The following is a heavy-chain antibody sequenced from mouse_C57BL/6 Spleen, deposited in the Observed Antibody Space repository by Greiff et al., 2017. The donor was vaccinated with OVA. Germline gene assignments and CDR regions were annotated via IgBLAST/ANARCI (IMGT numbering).Heavy chain of an antibody. CDR2: IRSKSNNYAT. J-gene: IGHJ1*03. Sequence: EVQGVESGGGLVQPKGSLKLSCAASGFSFNTYAMNWVRQAPGKGLEWVARIRSKSNNYATYYADSVKDRFTISRDDSESMLYLQMNNLKTEDTAMYYCVRHENYDGYFDVWGTGTTVTVSS. CDR3: VRHENYDGYFDV. CDR1: GFSFNTYA. V-gene: IGHV10-1*01. D-gene: IGHD2-4*01.